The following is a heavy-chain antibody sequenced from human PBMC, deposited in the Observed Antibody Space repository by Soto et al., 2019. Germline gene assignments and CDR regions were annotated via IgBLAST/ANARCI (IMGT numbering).Heavy chain of an antibody. CDR1: GFTFSRYW. CDR2: ISPSASDT. CDR3: AKGGYTFAYE. V-gene: IGHV3-23*01. Sequence: GGSLRLSCATSGFTFSRYWMIWVRQAPGKGLEWVSAISPSASDTLYADSVKGRFTIFRDNSKNTLFLQMTSLRAEDTAVYYCAKGGYTFAYEWGQGTLVTVS. D-gene: IGHD5-18*01. J-gene: IGHJ4*02.